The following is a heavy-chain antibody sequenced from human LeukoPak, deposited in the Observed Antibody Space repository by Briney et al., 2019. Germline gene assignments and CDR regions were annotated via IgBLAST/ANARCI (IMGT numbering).Heavy chain of an antibody. CDR3: ARSRVGYHGSGSYVNFDY. CDR2: INHSGST. V-gene: IGHV4-34*01. Sequence: YYWSWIRQPPGKGLEWIGEINHSGSTNYNPSLKSRVTISVDTSKNQFSLKLSSVTAADTAVYYCARSRVGYHGSGSYVNFDYWGQGTLVTVSS. D-gene: IGHD3-10*01. CDR1: YY. J-gene: IGHJ4*02.